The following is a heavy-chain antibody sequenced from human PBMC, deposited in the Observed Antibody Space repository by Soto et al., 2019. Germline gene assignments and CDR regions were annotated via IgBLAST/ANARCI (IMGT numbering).Heavy chain of an antibody. CDR2: IYYSGST. J-gene: IGHJ4*02. V-gene: IGHV4-30-4*01. CDR1: GGSISSGDYY. D-gene: IGHD2-21*01. CDR3: ASRTLTYSKYYFDY. Sequence: SETLSLTCTVSGGSISSGDYYWSWIRQPPGKGLEWIGYIYYSGSTYYNPSLKSRVTISVDTSKNQFSLKLSSVTAADTAVYYCASRTLTYSKYYFDYWGQGTLVTVSS.